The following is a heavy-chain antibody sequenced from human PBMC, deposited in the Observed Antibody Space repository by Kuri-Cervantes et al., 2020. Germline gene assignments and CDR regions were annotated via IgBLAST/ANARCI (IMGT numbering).Heavy chain of an antibody. CDR3: ARPYCSSTSCYTRDAFDI. V-gene: IGHV5-51*01. J-gene: IGHJ3*02. D-gene: IGHD2-2*02. CDR2: IYPGDSDT. CDR1: GSSFTSYW. Sequence: GGSLRLSCQGSGSSFTSYWIGWVRQMPGKGLEWMGIIYPGDSDTRYSPSFQGQVTISADKSISTSSLQWSSLKASDTAMYYCARPYCSSTSCYTRDAFDIWGQGTMVTVSS.